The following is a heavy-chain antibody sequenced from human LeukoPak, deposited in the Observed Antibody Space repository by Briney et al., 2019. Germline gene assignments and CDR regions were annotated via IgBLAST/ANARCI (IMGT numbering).Heavy chain of an antibody. Sequence: GGSLRLSCTVSGFTVNSNSMSWVRQAPGKGLEWVSFIYSDNTHYSDSVKGRFTISRDNSKNTLYLQMNSLRAEDTAVYYCARRAGAYSHPYDYWGQGTLVTVSS. J-gene: IGHJ4*02. CDR1: GFTVNSNS. CDR2: IYSDNT. D-gene: IGHD4/OR15-4a*01. CDR3: ARRAGAYSHPYDY. V-gene: IGHV3-53*01.